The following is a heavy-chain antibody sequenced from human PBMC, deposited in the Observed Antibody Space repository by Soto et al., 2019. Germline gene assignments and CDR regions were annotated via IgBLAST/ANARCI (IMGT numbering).Heavy chain of an antibody. CDR2: ISVSGDSR. CDR1: GFTFSSYA. J-gene: IGHJ4*02. Sequence: EVQLLESGGGLVQPGGSLRLSCATSGFTFSSYAMSWVRQAPVTGLVWVSGISVSGDSRYDAASAKGRFTISRDNSTSTLYLQMNSLRAEDTAVYYCATILRYGVPEYWGQGVLGSVSS. V-gene: IGHV3-23*01. CDR3: ATILRYGVPEY. D-gene: IGHD2-8*01.